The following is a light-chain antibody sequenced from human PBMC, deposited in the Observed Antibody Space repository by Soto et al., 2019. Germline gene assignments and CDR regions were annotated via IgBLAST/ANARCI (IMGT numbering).Light chain of an antibody. CDR1: QSVSNNY. V-gene: IGKV3D-20*02. CDR2: GAS. J-gene: IGKJ5*01. CDR3: QQRSNLPPT. Sequence: EIVLTQSPGTLSLSPRERATLSCSASQSVSNNYLAWYQQKPGQAPRLLIYGASNRATGIPDRFSGGGSGTDFTLTISSLEPEDFAVYYCQQRSNLPPTFGQGTRLEI.